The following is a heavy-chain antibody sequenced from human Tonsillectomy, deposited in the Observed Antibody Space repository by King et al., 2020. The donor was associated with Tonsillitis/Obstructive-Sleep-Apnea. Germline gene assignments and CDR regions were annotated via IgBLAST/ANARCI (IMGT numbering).Heavy chain of an antibody. J-gene: IGHJ6*03. D-gene: IGHD7-27*01. CDR2: IYYSGST. CDR1: GGSISSSSYY. V-gene: IGHV4-39*01. CDR3: ASLWALYYYMDV. Sequence: QLQESGPGLVKPSETLSLTCTVSGGSISSSSYYWGWIRQPPGKGLEWIGNIYYSGSTYYNPSLKSRVTISVDTSKNQFSLRLSSVTAADTAVYYCASLWALYYYMDVWGKGTTVTVSS.